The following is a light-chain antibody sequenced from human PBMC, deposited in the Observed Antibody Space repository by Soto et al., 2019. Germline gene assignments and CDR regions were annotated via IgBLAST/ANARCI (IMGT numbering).Light chain of an antibody. CDR1: SSNIGAGYD. V-gene: IGLV1-40*01. CDR2: GNS. CDR3: QSYDSSLSAYV. Sequence: QSVLAQPPSVSGAPGQKVTISCTGSSSNIGAGYDLHWYQQLPGTAPKLLLYGNSNRPSGVPDRFSGSKSGTSASLAITGLQDEDEADYYCQSYDSSLSAYVFGPGTKLTVL. J-gene: IGLJ1*01.